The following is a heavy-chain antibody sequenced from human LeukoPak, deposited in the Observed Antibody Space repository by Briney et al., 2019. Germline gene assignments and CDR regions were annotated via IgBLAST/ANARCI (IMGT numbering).Heavy chain of an antibody. CDR2: INPNSGGT. CDR3: SGYVDEYVGLVL. V-gene: IGHV1-2*02. CDR1: GYTFTGYY. J-gene: IGHJ2*01. Sequence: ASVKVSCKASGYTFTGYYMHWVRQAPGQGLEWMGWINPNSGGTNYAQKFQGRVTMTRDKSNSTVYLELRRLRSDDAAVYLCSGYVDEYVGLVLWGRGTLVTVSS. D-gene: IGHD3-16*01.